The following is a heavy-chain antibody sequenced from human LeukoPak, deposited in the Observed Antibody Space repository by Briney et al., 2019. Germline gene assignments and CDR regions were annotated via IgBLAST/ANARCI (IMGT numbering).Heavy chain of an antibody. CDR3: ARGAVIQYSSNWYSDLFSDY. V-gene: IGHV3-23*01. CDR2: ISVSGGST. D-gene: IGHD6-13*01. CDR1: GFSFSDYY. Sequence: GGSLRLSCAVSGFSFSDYYMSWIRQPPGKGLEWVSTISVSGGSTYYADSVKGRFTISRDNSKNTVYLQMNSLRAEDTAIYYCARGAVIQYSSNWYSDLFSDYWGQGTLVTVSS. J-gene: IGHJ4*02.